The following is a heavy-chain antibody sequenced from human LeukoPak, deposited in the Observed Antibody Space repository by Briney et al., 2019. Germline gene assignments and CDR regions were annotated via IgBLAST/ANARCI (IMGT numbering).Heavy chain of an antibody. D-gene: IGHD3-22*01. J-gene: IGHJ3*02. V-gene: IGHV3-9*01. Sequence: GRSLRLSCAASGLSFDDYGMNWVRQAPGKGLEREAGIRWNSGSNDNAHAMMSRFTISRTNAKHSLYLRMNSLRAEDTALYYCAKARYYDSSGYYYLDAFDIWGQGTMVTVSS. CDR3: AKARYYDSSGYYYLDAFDI. CDR1: GLSFDDYG. CDR2: IRWNSGSN.